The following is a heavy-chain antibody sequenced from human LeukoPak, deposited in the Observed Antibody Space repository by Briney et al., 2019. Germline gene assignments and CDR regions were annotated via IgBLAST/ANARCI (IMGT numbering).Heavy chain of an antibody. J-gene: IGHJ4*02. CDR2: INPNSGGT. D-gene: IGHD1-26*01. CDR3: AIVYSGSYSRGTNFDY. Sequence: ASVKVSCKASGYTFTGYYMHWVRQTPGQGLEGMGWINPNSGGTNYAQKFQGRVTMTRDTSISTAYMELSRLRSDDTAVYYCAIVYSGSYSRGTNFDYWGQGTLVTVSS. CDR1: GYTFTGYY. V-gene: IGHV1-2*02.